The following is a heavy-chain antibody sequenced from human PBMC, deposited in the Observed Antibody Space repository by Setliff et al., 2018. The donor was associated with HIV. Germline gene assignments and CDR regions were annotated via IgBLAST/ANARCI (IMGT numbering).Heavy chain of an antibody. CDR1: DGSFSDYY. J-gene: IGHJ4*02. V-gene: IGHV4-34*01. D-gene: IGHD3-3*01. Sequence: PSETLSLTCAVYDGSFSDYYWSWIRQPPGKGLEWIGEINHSGSTNYNPSLKSRVTISVDTSKNQFSLKLSSVTAADTAVYYCARTSEYDFGLTKYLDYWGQGTLVTVSS. CDR2: INHSGST. CDR3: ARTSEYDFGLTKYLDY.